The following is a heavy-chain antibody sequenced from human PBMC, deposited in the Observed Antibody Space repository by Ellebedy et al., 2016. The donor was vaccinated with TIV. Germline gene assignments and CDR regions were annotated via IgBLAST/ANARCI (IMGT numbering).Heavy chain of an antibody. V-gene: IGHV3-74*01. CDR3: ATGPYSYGWGY. Sequence: LSLTCAASEFTFSSYWIHWVRQTPGKGLVWVLRISPDGRGTSYADSVKGRFTIPRDNDKNTIYLQMNSLRAEDTAVYYCATGPYSYGWGYWGQGTMVTVSS. D-gene: IGHD5-18*01. CDR1: EFTFSSYW. J-gene: IGHJ4*02. CDR2: ISPDGRGT.